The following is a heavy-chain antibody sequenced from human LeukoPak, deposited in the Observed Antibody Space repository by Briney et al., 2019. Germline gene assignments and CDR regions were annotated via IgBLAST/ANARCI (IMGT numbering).Heavy chain of an antibody. CDR1: GFTFSSYA. CDR3: AKDLWGWSGMDV. D-gene: IGHD6-19*01. J-gene: IGHJ6*02. Sequence: GGSLRLSCAASGFTFSSYAMSWVRQAPGKGLEWVSTISGSGGSTYYADSVKGRFTISRDNSKNTLYLQMNSLRAEDTAVYYCAKDLWGWSGMDVWGQGTTVTVSS. CDR2: ISGSGGST. V-gene: IGHV3-23*01.